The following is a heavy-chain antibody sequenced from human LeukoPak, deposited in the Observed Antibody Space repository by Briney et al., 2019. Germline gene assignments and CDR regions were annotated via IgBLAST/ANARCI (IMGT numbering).Heavy chain of an antibody. CDR3: ARLSSNYYDTTGYPDY. V-gene: IGHV4-59*12. D-gene: IGHD3-22*01. Sequence: SETLSLTCTVSSPSITSYYWTWIRQPPGKGLEWIGSIYYSGRSYYNPSLQSRVTISVDASQNQISLRLTPVTAADTATYYCARLSSNYYDTTGYPDYWGQGTLVTVSS. CDR1: SPSITSYY. J-gene: IGHJ4*02. CDR2: IYYSGRS.